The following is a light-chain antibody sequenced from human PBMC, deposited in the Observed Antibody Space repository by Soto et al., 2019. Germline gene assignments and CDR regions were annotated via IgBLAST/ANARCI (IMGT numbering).Light chain of an antibody. J-gene: IGKJ3*01. CDR2: AAS. CDR1: QSVSTN. V-gene: IGKV3-15*01. CDR3: QEYSKLPLFT. Sequence: EIVMTQSPGILSVSPGARATLSCRASQSVSTNLAWYQQKPGQAPTLLIYAASTRATGIPARFSGSGSGTDCTLNISSLQSEDFAVYYSQEYSKLPLFTFGPGTRVDIK.